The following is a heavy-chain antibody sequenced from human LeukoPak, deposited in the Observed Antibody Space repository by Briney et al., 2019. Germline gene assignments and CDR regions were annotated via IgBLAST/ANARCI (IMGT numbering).Heavy chain of an antibody. D-gene: IGHD2-2*01. Sequence: GSLRLSCAASGFTFSSYWMSWVRQAPGKGLEWVANIKQDGSEKYYVDSVKGRFTISRDNSKNTLYLQMNSLRAEDTAVYYCAKDLSRYCSSTSCYMDVWGKGTTVTVSS. CDR3: AKDLSRYCSSTSCYMDV. V-gene: IGHV3-7*01. CDR1: GFTFSSYW. CDR2: IKQDGSEK. J-gene: IGHJ6*03.